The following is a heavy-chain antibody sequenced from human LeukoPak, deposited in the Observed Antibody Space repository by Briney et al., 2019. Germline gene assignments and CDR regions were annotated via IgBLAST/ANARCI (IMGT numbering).Heavy chain of an antibody. D-gene: IGHD1-20*01. CDR3: ARCITGTSLVSDY. CDR2: ISSSSSYI. CDR1: GFTFSSYT. Sequence: GGSLRLSCAAPGFTFSSYTMNWVRQAPGKGLEWVSSISSSSSYIYYADSVKGRFTISRDNAKNSLYLQMNSLRAEDTAVYYCARCITGTSLVSDYWGQGTLVTVSS. J-gene: IGHJ4*02. V-gene: IGHV3-21*01.